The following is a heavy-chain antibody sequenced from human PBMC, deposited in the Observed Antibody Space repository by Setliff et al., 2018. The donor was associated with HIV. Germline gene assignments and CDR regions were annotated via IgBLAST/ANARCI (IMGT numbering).Heavy chain of an antibody. CDR1: GGSFSGYY. D-gene: IGHD6-19*01. CDR2: INHSGST. Sequence: SETLSLTCAVYGGSFSGYYWSWIRQPPGKGLEWIGEINHSGSTNYNPSLKSRVTISVDTSKNQFSLKLSSVTAADTAVYYCARVVVAGMGGYYYMDVWGKGTTVTVSS. CDR3: ARVVVAGMGGYYYMDV. J-gene: IGHJ6*03. V-gene: IGHV4-34*01.